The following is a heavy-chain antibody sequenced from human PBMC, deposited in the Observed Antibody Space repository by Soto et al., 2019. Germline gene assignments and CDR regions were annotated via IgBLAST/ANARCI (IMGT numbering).Heavy chain of an antibody. Sequence: ASVKVSCKASGYTFTSYGISWVRQAPGQGLEWMGWISAYNGNTNYAQKLQGRVTMTTDTSTSTAYMELRGLRSDDTAVYYCARDLLCYYDSSGSRYYYYGMDVWGQGTTVTVSS. CDR3: ARDLLCYYDSSGSRYYYYGMDV. J-gene: IGHJ6*02. CDR2: ISAYNGNT. CDR1: GYTFTSYG. D-gene: IGHD3-22*01. V-gene: IGHV1-18*01.